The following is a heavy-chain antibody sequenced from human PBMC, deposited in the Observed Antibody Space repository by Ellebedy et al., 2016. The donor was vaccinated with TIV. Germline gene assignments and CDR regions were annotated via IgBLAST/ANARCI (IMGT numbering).Heavy chain of an antibody. CDR1: EFTVSDKY. CDR2: IHRDDTT. V-gene: IGHV3-53*04. J-gene: IGHJ4*02. CDR3: ARDGMIWGVCDY. D-gene: IGHD3-10*01. Sequence: GGSLRLXXAASEFTVSDKYMTWVRQAPGKGLEWVSVIHRDDTTYHADSVKGRFTISRHNSKNTLYLQMNSLRAEDTAVYYCARDGMIWGVCDYWGQGTLVTVSS.